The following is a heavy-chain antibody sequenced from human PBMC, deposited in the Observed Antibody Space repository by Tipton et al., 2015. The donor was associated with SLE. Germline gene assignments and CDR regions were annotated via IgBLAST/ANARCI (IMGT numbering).Heavy chain of an antibody. Sequence: SLRLSCAASGFTFSIYAMNWVRQSPTKGLDGVSVIGSPMGTSYTTDSVKGRFTISRDNSKNTLYLQMNSLRAEDSAVYYCASQREERGNSFDFGYWGQGTLVTVSS. V-gene: IGHV3-23*01. J-gene: IGHJ4*02. CDR3: ASQREERGNSFDFGY. D-gene: IGHD6-13*01. CDR2: IGSPMGTS. CDR1: GFTFSIYA.